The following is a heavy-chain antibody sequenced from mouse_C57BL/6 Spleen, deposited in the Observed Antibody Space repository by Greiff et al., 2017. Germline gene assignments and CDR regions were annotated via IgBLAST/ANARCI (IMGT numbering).Heavy chain of an antibody. D-gene: IGHD1-1*02. CDR3: AGGSYYAMDY. CDR2: INPGSGGT. Sequence: QVQLQQSGAELVRPGTSVKVSCKASGYAFTNYLIEWVKQRPGQGLEWIGVINPGSGGTNYNGKFKGKATLTADKSSSTAYMQLSSLTSEDSAVYFCAGGSYYAMDYWGQGTSVTVSS. J-gene: IGHJ4*01. V-gene: IGHV1-54*01. CDR1: GYAFTNYL.